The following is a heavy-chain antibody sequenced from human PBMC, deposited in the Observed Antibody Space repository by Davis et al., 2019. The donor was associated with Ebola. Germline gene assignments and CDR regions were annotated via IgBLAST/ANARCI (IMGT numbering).Heavy chain of an antibody. Sequence: GESLKISCAASGFTFSSYAMHWVRQAPGKGLEWVAVISYDGSNKYYADSVKGRFTISRDNSKNTLYLQMNSLRAEDTAVYYCARDPNYYDSSGYGDYWGQGTLVTVSS. D-gene: IGHD3-22*01. CDR3: ARDPNYYDSSGYGDY. CDR1: GFTFSSYA. J-gene: IGHJ4*02. CDR2: ISYDGSNK. V-gene: IGHV3-30-3*01.